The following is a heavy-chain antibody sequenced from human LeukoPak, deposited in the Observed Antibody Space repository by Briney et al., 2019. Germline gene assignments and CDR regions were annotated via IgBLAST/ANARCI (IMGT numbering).Heavy chain of an antibody. V-gene: IGHV3-21*01. J-gene: IGHJ4*02. D-gene: IGHD4-17*01. CDR2: ISSSSSYI. Sequence: GGSLRLSCAASGFTFSSYSMNWVRQAPGRGLEWVSSISSSSSYIYYADSVKGRFTISRDNAKNSLYLQMNSLRAEDTAVYYCARDLKTTVTTNFDYWGQGTLVTVSS. CDR3: ARDLKTTVTTNFDY. CDR1: GFTFSSYS.